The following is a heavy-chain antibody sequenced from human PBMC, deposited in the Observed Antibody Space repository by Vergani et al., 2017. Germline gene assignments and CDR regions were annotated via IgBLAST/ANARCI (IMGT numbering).Heavy chain of an antibody. J-gene: IGHJ4*02. D-gene: IGHD6-19*01. CDR1: GFTFSSYS. CDR2: ISSSSSYI. CDR3: ARGNSEIWYSSGPGGFDY. Sequence: EVQLLESGGGLVQPGGSLRLSCAASGFTFSSYSMNWVRQAPGKGLEWVSSISSSSSYIYYADSVKGRFTISRDNAKNSLYLQMNSLRAEDTAVYYCARGNSEIWYSSGPGGFDYWGQGTLVTVSS. V-gene: IGHV3-21*04.